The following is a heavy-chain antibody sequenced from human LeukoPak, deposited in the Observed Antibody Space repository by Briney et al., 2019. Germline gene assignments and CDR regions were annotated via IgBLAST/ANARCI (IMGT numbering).Heavy chain of an antibody. CDR2: ISGSGDST. CDR3: AKAADGGAQHFDY. V-gene: IGHV3-23*01. J-gene: IGHJ4*02. Sequence: PGGSLRLSCAASGFTFSSYAMGWVRQAPGKGLEWVSAISGSGDSTYYADSVKGRFTISRDNSKNTLYLQVNSLRAEDTAVYYCAKAADGGAQHFDYWGQGTLVTVSS. CDR1: GFTFSSYA. D-gene: IGHD1-26*01.